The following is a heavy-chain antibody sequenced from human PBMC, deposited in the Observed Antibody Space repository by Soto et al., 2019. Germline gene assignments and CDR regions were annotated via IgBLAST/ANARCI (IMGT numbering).Heavy chain of an antibody. D-gene: IGHD3-10*01. CDR2: INDSGNI. CDR1: GGSFSGYQ. J-gene: IGHJ6*03. Sequence: QVQLQQWGAGLLKPSETLSLTCAVYGGSFSGYQWSWIRQTPGKGLEWIGEINDSGNINYNPSLKSRVTIFLDTPKKKISLKLSSVTAADTAVYYCARGLILWFGELSPRGGYYDYVDVWGKGTTVIVSS. V-gene: IGHV4-34*01. CDR3: ARGLILWFGELSPRGGYYDYVDV.